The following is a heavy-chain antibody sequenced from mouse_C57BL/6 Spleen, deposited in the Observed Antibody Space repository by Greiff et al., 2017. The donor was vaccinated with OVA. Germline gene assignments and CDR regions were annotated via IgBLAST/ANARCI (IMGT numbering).Heavy chain of an antibody. CDR3: PSAGQARGYFDY. CDR1: GYTFTSYW. CDR2: IYPSDSET. J-gene: IGHJ2*01. V-gene: IGHV1-61*01. Sequence: QVQLQQPGAELVRPWSSVKLSCNASGYTFTSYWMDWVKQRPGQGLEWIGNIYPSDSETHYNQKFKDKATLTVDTSSSTAYMQISSLTSEASAVYYCPSAGQARGYFDYWGQGTTLTVSS. D-gene: IGHD3-2*02.